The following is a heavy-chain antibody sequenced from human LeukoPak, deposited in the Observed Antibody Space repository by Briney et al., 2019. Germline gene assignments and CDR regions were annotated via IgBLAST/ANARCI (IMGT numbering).Heavy chain of an antibody. CDR2: INPNSGVT. J-gene: IGHJ6*02. V-gene: IGHV1-2*02. CDR1: GYTFTTYN. CDR3: ARDHCVSRGCYEDYYYGMDV. D-gene: IGHD2-2*01. Sequence: ASVKVSCKASGYTFTTYNMHWVRQAPGQGLEWMGWINPNSGVTNYAQKFQGRVTMTRDTSISTAYMELSRLRSDDTAVYFCARDHCVSRGCYEDYYYGMDVWGRGTTVTVSS.